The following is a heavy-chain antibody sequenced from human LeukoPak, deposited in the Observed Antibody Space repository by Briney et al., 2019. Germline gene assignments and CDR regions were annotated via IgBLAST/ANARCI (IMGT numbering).Heavy chain of an antibody. Sequence: SVKVSCKASGYTFTSYGISWVRQAPGQGLEWMGRIIPILGIANYAQKFQGRVTITADKSTSTAYMELSSLRSEDTAVYYCARDRAEMATIPDAFDIWGQGTMVTVSS. CDR2: IIPILGIA. V-gene: IGHV1-69*04. CDR1: GYTFTSYG. D-gene: IGHD5-24*01. J-gene: IGHJ3*02. CDR3: ARDRAEMATIPDAFDI.